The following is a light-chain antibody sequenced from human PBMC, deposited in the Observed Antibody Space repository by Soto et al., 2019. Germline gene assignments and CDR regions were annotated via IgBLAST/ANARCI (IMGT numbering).Light chain of an antibody. J-gene: IGLJ2*01. CDR3: AAWDDSLNGPV. CDR2: SNN. Sequence: QSVLTQPPSASATPGQRVTISCSGSSSNIGSNTVNWYQQLPGTAPKLLIYSNNQRPSGVPDRFSGSTSGTSASLAISGLQSEDEADYYCAAWDDSLNGPVFGGGTQLTVL. V-gene: IGLV1-44*01. CDR1: SSNIGSNT.